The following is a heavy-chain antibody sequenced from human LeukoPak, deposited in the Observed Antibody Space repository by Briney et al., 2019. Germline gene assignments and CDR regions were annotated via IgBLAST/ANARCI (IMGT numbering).Heavy chain of an antibody. Sequence: PGGSLRLSCAASEFSVGSNYMTWVRQAPGKGLEWVSSISSSSSYIYYADSVKGRFTISRDNAKNSLYLQMNSLRAEDTAVYYCARETTVTSFDYWGQGTLVTVSS. CDR3: ARETTVTSFDY. V-gene: IGHV3-21*01. D-gene: IGHD4-17*01. CDR2: ISSSSSYI. CDR1: EFSVGSNY. J-gene: IGHJ4*02.